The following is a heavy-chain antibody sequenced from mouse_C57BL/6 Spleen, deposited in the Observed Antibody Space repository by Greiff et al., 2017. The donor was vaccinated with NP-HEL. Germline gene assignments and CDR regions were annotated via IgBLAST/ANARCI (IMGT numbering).Heavy chain of an antibody. Sequence: QVQLKQPGAELVKPGASVKMSCKASGYTFTSYWITWVKQRPGQGLEWIGDIYPGSGSTNYNEKFKSKATLTVDTSSSTAYMQLSSLTSEDSAVYYCARRYYGSSFPYYAMDYWGQGTSVTVSS. CDR1: GYTFTSYW. D-gene: IGHD1-1*01. CDR3: ARRYYGSSFPYYAMDY. V-gene: IGHV1-55*01. CDR2: IYPGSGST. J-gene: IGHJ4*01.